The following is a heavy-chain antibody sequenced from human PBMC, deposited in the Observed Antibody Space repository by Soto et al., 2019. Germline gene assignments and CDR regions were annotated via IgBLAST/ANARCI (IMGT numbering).Heavy chain of an antibody. CDR2: IIPIFGTA. J-gene: IGHJ6*02. V-gene: IGHV1-69*06. Sequence: SVKGSCKASGYTFTNYPLHWVRQAPGQGLEWMGGIIPIFGTAKYAQKFQGRVTITADKSTSTAYMELSSLRSEDTAVYYCAISIVVVVAASEGMDVWGQGTTVTVSS. CDR1: GYTFTNYP. CDR3: AISIVVVVAASEGMDV. D-gene: IGHD2-15*01.